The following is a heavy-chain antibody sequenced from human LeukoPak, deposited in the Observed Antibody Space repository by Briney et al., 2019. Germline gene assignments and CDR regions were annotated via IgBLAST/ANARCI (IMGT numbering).Heavy chain of an antibody. CDR3: TRALSSDNWFASH. CDR2: INSNIRST. D-gene: IGHD1-1*01. CDR1: GFTFSSYS. V-gene: IGHV3-21*01. J-gene: IGHJ4*02. Sequence: PGGSLRLSCAASGFTFSSYSMNGVRQAPGKGLEWVSSINSNIRSTYYADSVKGRFTISRDNARNSLHLQMDSLRAEDTAVYYCTRALSSDNWFASHWGQGTLVTVSS.